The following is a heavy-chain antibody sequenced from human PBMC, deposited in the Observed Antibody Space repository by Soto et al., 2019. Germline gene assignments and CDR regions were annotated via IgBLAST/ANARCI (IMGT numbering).Heavy chain of an antibody. V-gene: IGHV4-31*03. CDR1: GGSISSGGYY. CDR3: ARGSYYDYIWGSYRQLTEYYYYMDV. CDR2: IYYSGST. D-gene: IGHD3-16*02. J-gene: IGHJ6*03. Sequence: PSETLSLTCTVSGGSISSGGYYWSWIRQHPGKGLEWIGYIYYSGSTYYNPSLKSRVTISVDTSKNQFSLKLSSVTAADTAVYYCARGSYYDYIWGSYRQLTEYYYYMDVWGKGNTVTVYS.